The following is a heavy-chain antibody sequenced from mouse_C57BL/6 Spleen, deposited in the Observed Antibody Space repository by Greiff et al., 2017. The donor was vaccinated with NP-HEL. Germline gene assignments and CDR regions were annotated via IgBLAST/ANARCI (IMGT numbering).Heavy chain of an antibody. CDR1: GYTFTSYT. CDR3: ARDPGSSYDY. CDR2: INPSSGYT. D-gene: IGHD1-1*01. Sequence: QVQLKESGAELARPGASVKMSCKASGYTFTSYTMHWVKQRPGQGLEWIGYINPSSGYTKYNQKFKDKATLTADKSSSTAYMQLSSLTSEDSAVYYCARDPGSSYDYWGQGTTLTVSS. V-gene: IGHV1-4*01. J-gene: IGHJ2*01.